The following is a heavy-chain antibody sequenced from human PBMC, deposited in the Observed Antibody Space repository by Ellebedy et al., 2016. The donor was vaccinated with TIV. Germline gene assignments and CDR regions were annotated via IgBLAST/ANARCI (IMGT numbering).Heavy chain of an antibody. Sequence: AASVKVSCKASGYSLTTYNMHWVRQAPGQGLEWMGWINTNTGNPTYAQGFAGRFVFSLDTSVNTAYLQISSLKAEDGAVYYCTRSDCDGNSCPIFDHWGQGTLLTVSS. J-gene: IGHJ4*02. D-gene: IGHD2-21*01. CDR3: TRSDCDGNSCPIFDH. CDR2: INTNTGNP. V-gene: IGHV7-4-1*02. CDR1: GYSLTTYN.